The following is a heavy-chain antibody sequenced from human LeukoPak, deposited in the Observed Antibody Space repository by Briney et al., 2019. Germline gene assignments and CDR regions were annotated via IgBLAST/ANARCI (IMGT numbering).Heavy chain of an antibody. CDR3: ATDKHYYGSGSYPNNWFDP. Sequence: ASVKVSCKASGYTFTGYYMHWVRQAPGQGLEWMGWINPNSGGTNYAQKFQGRVTMTRDTSISTAYMELSSLRSEDTAVYYCATDKHYYGSGSYPNNWFDPWGQGTLVTVSS. CDR1: GYTFTGYY. V-gene: IGHV1-2*02. D-gene: IGHD3-10*01. CDR2: INPNSGGT. J-gene: IGHJ5*02.